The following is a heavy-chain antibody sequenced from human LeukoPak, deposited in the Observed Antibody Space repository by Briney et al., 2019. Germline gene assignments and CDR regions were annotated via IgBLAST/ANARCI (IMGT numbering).Heavy chain of an antibody. CDR3: AKDFNYSSGWYLFDY. CDR1: GFTFSSYA. D-gene: IGHD6-19*01. J-gene: IGHJ4*02. CDR2: ISGSGGST. Sequence: PGGSLRLSCAASGFTFSSYAMSWVRQAPGKGLEWVSAISGSGGSTYYADSVKGRFTISRDNSKNTLYLQMNSLRAEDTAVYYCAKDFNYSSGWYLFDYWGQGTLVTVSS. V-gene: IGHV3-23*01.